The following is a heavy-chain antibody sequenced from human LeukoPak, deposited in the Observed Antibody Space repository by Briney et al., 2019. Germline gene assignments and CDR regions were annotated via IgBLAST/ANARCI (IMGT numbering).Heavy chain of an antibody. CDR1: GYTFTSYD. V-gene: IGHV1-8*01. D-gene: IGHD6-19*01. CDR2: MNPSGGQT. CDR3: TRRSVAGTFEY. J-gene: IGHJ4*02. Sequence: ASVKVSCTASGYTFTSYDINWVRQATGQGPEWMGWMNPSGGQTNYAQSLQGRVTMTRNTSTSTAYMDLSSLRSEDTAVYYCTRRSVAGTFEYWGQGTLVTVSS.